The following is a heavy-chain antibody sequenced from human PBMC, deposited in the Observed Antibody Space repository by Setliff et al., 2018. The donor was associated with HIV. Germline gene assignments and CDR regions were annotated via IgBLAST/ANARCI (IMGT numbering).Heavy chain of an antibody. J-gene: IGHJ5*02. Sequence: SSETLSLTCTVSGGSISSYYWSWIRQPPGKGLEWIGWIYVRGATKYNPSLRRRATILLGTSKMQFPLRLNSVTAADTAVYYCARQPSVSQSFGWFDPWGQGTLVTVSS. D-gene: IGHD3-3*01. CDR1: GGSISSYY. V-gene: IGHV4-59*08. CDR3: ARQPSVSQSFGWFDP. CDR2: IYVRGAT.